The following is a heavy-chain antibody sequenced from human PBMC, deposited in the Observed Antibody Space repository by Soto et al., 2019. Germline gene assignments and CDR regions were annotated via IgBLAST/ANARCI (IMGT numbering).Heavy chain of an antibody. CDR1: GGTFSSYA. J-gene: IGHJ4*02. D-gene: IGHD3-10*01. CDR3: ASDSRVQYRNPLDY. CDR2: IIPIFGTA. Sequence: QVQLVQSGAEVKKPGTSVKVSCKASGGTFSSYAISWVRQAPGQGLEWMGGIIPIFGTANYAQKFQGRVKITADESTSSACMELSSLRSEDTAVYYCASDSRVQYRNPLDYSGQGTLGTVSS. V-gene: IGHV1-69*01.